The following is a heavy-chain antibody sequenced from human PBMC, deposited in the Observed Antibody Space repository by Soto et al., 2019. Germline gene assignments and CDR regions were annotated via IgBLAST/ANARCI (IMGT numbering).Heavy chain of an antibody. D-gene: IGHD5-12*01. CDR3: AREGVAPYYYYGMDV. CDR2: ISTYNGDT. Sequence: QVQLVQSGAEVKKPGASVKVSCKASGYTFTRSGISWVRQAPGQGLEWMGWISTYNGDTNYAQTFQGGVTMTTDTSTSTVHMEVRSLRSDDTAVYYCAREGVAPYYYYGMDVWGQGTSVTVFS. V-gene: IGHV1-18*01. CDR1: GYTFTRSG. J-gene: IGHJ6*02.